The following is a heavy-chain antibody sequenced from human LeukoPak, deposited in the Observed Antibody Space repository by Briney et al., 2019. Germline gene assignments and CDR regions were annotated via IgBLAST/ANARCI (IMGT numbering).Heavy chain of an antibody. J-gene: IGHJ4*02. CDR3: ARGPGIDVAGVFDY. CDR2: ISGYNGHS. Sequence: ASVKVSCKASGYTFTSYGIHWVRQAPGQGLEWMGWISGYNGHSKYVQKMQGRVTMTTDTSTNTAYMELRSLRSDNTAVYYCARGPGIDVAGVFDYWGQGSLVTVSS. V-gene: IGHV1-18*04. CDR1: GYTFTSYG. D-gene: IGHD6-19*01.